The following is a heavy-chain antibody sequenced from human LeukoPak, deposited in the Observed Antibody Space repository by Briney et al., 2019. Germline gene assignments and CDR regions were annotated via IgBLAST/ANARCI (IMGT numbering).Heavy chain of an antibody. Sequence: SETLSLTCTVSGGSISSYYWSWIRQPAGKGLEWIGRIYTSGSTNHNPSLKSRVTMSVDTSKNQFSLKLSSVTAADTAVYYCARVVPDILTGYYPYWYFDLWGRDTLVTVSS. CDR1: GGSISSYY. D-gene: IGHD3-9*01. CDR2: IYTSGST. V-gene: IGHV4-4*07. J-gene: IGHJ2*01. CDR3: ARVVPDILTGYYPYWYFDL.